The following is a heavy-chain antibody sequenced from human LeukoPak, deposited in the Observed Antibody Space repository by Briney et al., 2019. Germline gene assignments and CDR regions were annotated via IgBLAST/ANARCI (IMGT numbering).Heavy chain of an antibody. CDR3: ARGDWGYCSGGSCPNWFDP. V-gene: IGHV4-59*01. Sequence: SETLSLTCTVSGGSISSYYWSWIRQPPGKGLEWIGYIYYSGRTNYNPSLKSRVTISVDTSKNQSSLKLSSVTAADTAVYYCARGDWGYCSGGSCPNWFDPWGQGTLVTVSS. CDR2: IYYSGRT. CDR1: GGSISSYY. J-gene: IGHJ5*02. D-gene: IGHD2-15*01.